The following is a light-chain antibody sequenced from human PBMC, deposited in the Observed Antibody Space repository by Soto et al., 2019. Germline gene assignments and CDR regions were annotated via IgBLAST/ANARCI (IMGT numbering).Light chain of an antibody. Sequence: AIQLTQSPSSLSASVGDRVTITCRASQGISSALAWYQQKPGKAPKLLIYDASSLESGVPSRFSGSGSGTDFTLTIRSLQAEDFATYYCQQFNSYFLVGGGTKVEIK. CDR1: QGISSA. CDR3: QQFNSYFL. CDR2: DAS. J-gene: IGKJ4*01. V-gene: IGKV1-13*02.